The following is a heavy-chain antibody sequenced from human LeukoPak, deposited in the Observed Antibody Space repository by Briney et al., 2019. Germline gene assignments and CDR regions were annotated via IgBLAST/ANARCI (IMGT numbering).Heavy chain of an antibody. Sequence: PGGSLRLSCAASGFTFSSYEMNWVRQAPGKGLEWVSYISSSGSTIYYADSVKGRFTISRDNAKNSLYLQMNSLRAEDTAVYYCAREVLGGAFDIWGQGTMVTVSS. CDR2: ISSSGSTI. CDR1: GFTFSSYE. J-gene: IGHJ3*02. V-gene: IGHV3-48*03. CDR3: AREVLGGAFDI. D-gene: IGHD3-16*01.